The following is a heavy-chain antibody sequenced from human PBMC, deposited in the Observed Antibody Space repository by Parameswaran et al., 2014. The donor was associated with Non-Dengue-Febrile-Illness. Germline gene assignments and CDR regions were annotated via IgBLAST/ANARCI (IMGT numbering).Heavy chain of an antibody. Sequence: SETLSLTCAVYGGSFSGYYWSWIRQPPGKGLEWIGEINHSGSTNYNPSLKSRVTISVDTSKNQFSLKLSSVTAADTAVYYCARAQYYYDSSGYYYRQLAFDYWGQGTLVTVSS. D-gene: IGHD3-22*01. CDR2: INHSGST. J-gene: IGHJ4*02. V-gene: IGHV4-34*01. CDR3: ARAQYYYDSSGYYYRQLAFDY. CDR1: GGSFSGYY.